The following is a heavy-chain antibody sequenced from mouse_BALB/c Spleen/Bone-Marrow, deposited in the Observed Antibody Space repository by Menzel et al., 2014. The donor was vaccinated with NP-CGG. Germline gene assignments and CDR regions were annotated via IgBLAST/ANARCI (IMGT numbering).Heavy chain of an antibody. Sequence: EVMLVESGGGLVQPGGSRKLSCAASGYTFSSFAMHWIRQAPEKGREWVAFISSGSNIIHYADTVKGRFTISRDNPKNTLFLQMTSLRSEDTAMYYCGRGDYWGQGTTLTVSS. V-gene: IGHV5-17*02. CDR1: GYTFSSFA. J-gene: IGHJ2*01. CDR2: ISSGSNII. CDR3: GRGDY.